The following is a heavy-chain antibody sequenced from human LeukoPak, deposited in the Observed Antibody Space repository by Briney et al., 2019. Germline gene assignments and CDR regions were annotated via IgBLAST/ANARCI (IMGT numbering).Heavy chain of an antibody. CDR3: ARDQVDTAMDEGIWFDP. CDR1: GFTFSSDW. CDR2: IKKDGSEK. Sequence: GGSLRLSCAASGFTFSSDWMSWVRQAPGKGLEGVANIKKDGSEKYYVDSVKGRFTISRDNAKNSLYLQMNSLRAEDTAVYYCARDQVDTAMDEGIWFDPWGQGTLVTVSS. D-gene: IGHD5-18*01. V-gene: IGHV3-7*01. J-gene: IGHJ5*02.